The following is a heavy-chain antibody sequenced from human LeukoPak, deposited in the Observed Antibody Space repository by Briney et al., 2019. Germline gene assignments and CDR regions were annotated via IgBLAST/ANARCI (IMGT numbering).Heavy chain of an antibody. V-gene: IGHV4-31*03. CDR3: ARQLGIGTTHFDY. CDR1: GGSISSGGYY. CDR2: IYYSGST. D-gene: IGHD7-27*01. Sequence: SETLSLTCTVSGGSISSGGYYWSWIRQHPGKGLEWIGYIYYSGSTYYNPSLKSRVTISVDTSKNQFSLKLSSVTAADTAVYYCARQLGIGTTHFDYWGQGTLVTVSS. J-gene: IGHJ4*02.